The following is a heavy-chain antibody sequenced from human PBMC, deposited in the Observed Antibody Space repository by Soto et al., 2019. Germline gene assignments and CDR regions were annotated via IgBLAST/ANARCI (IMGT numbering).Heavy chain of an antibody. V-gene: IGHV1-3*01. CDR3: AREGNSDYVCGGFDS. CDR1: GYTFSSYN. Sequence: ASVKVSCKASGYTFSSYNLHWVRQAPGQSLEWMGWINAANGNTKYSQKLQGRVTITRDTSSSTAYMQLSRLRSEDTALYYCAREGNSDYVCGGFDSWGQGTLVTVSS. CDR2: INAANGNT. D-gene: IGHD5-12*01. J-gene: IGHJ4*02.